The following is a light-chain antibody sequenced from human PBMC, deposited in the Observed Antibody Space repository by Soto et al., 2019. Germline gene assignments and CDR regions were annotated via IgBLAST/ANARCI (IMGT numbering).Light chain of an antibody. V-gene: IGKV1-39*01. CDR1: QSINTY. CDR3: QQSYSTFRS. Sequence: DIQLTQSPSSLSASVGDRVTITCRASQSINTYLNWYQQKPGKAPKLLIYAASTLQTGVPSRFSGSGSGTEFTLTISSLQPVDFATYYCQQSYSTFRSFGQGTKLEIK. J-gene: IGKJ2*01. CDR2: AAS.